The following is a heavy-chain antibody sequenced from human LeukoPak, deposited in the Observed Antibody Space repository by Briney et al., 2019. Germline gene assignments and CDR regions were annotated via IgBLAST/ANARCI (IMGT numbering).Heavy chain of an antibody. V-gene: IGHV3-7*03. D-gene: IGHD2-15*01. Sequence: QAGGSLRLSCAASGFTFSSYWMSWVRQAPGKGLEWVANIKQDGSEKYYVDSVEGRFTISRDNAKNSLYLQMNSLRAEDTAVYYCARDRCSGGSCYTLWGQGTLVTVSS. CDR2: IKQDGSEK. J-gene: IGHJ4*02. CDR3: ARDRCSGGSCYTL. CDR1: GFTFSSYW.